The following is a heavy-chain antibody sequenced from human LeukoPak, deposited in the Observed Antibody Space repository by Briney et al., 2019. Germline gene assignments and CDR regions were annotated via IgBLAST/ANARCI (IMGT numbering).Heavy chain of an antibody. CDR2: MNTDGSRI. CDR1: LFTFSRYW. CDR3: ASDFTGRDDY. Sequence: GGSLRLSCAASLFTFSRYWMHSVRQAPGKGLVWVSRMNTDGSRIDYADSVKGRFTISRDNAKNTLYLQMNSLGAEDTAVYSCASDFTGRDDYWGQGTLVTVSS. V-gene: IGHV3-74*01. D-gene: IGHD2-8*02. J-gene: IGHJ4*02.